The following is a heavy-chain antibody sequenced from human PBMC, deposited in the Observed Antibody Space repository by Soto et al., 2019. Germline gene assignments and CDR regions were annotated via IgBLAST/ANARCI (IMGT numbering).Heavy chain of an antibody. V-gene: IGHV3-7*01. Sequence: EVQLVESGGGLVQPGGSLRLSCAASGFTFSSYWMSWVRQAPVKGLEWVGNIKQDGSEKNYVDFVEGRFTISRDNAENSLYLQMNGLRAEDTAVYYCARIASAGRGWDVWGQGTTVGVSS. CDR3: ARIASAGRGWDV. CDR2: IKQDGSEK. J-gene: IGHJ6*02. CDR1: GFTFSSYW. D-gene: IGHD6-13*01.